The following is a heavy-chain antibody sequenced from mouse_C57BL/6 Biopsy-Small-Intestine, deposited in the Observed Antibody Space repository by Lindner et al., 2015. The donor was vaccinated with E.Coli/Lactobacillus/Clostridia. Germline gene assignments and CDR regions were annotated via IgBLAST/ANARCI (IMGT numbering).Heavy chain of an antibody. CDR2: ILPGSDST. Sequence: QLQESGAELMKPGASVKLSCKATGYTFTGYWIEWVKKRPGHGLEWIGQILPGSDSTNFNEKFKGKATFTADTSSNTAYMQLSSLTTEDSAIYYCARKLGYVMDYWGQGTSVTVSS. J-gene: IGHJ4*01. CDR1: GYTFTGYW. D-gene: IGHD4-1*01. V-gene: IGHV1-9*01. CDR3: ARKLGYVMDY.